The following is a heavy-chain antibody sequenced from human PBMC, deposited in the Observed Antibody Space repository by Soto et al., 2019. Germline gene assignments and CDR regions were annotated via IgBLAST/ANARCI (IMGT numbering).Heavy chain of an antibody. CDR1: GGSISNYF. CDR2: IDNSGST. J-gene: IGHJ4*02. V-gene: IGHV4-4*07. Sequence: LSLTCTVSGGSISNYFCNWIRQPAGKGLEWIGRIDNSGSTNYNPSLKSRITMSADTSRNQFSLKLNSVTAADTAVYYCARGGQDFWSGPFDHWGQGALVTVS. CDR3: ARGGQDFWSGPFDH. D-gene: IGHD3-3*01.